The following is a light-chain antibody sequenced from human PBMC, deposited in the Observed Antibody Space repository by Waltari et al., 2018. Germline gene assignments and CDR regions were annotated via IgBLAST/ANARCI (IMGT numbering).Light chain of an antibody. Sequence: EIVLTQSPGTLSLSPGESATLSCRASQSIGIYLAWYQQKPGQDPRLLMYHASSRATGIPDRFSGSGSGTDFSLTISRLEPEDFAVYYCQKYESLPATFGQGTKVEIK. CDR2: HAS. V-gene: IGKV3-20*01. CDR1: QSIGIY. J-gene: IGKJ1*01. CDR3: QKYESLPAT.